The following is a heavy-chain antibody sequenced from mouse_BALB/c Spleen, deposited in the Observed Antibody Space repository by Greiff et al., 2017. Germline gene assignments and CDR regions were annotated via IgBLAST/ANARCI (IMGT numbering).Heavy chain of an antibody. V-gene: IGHV1-54*01. J-gene: IGHJ3*01. CDR3: ARGRDYDRFAY. Sequence: QVQLKQSVAELVRPGTSVKVSCKASGYAFTNYLIEWVKQRPGQGLEWIGVINPGSGGTNYNEKFKGKATLTADKSSSTAYMQLSSLTSDDSAVYFCARGRDYDRFAYWGQGTLVTVSA. CDR1: GYAFTNYL. D-gene: IGHD2-4*01. CDR2: INPGSGGT.